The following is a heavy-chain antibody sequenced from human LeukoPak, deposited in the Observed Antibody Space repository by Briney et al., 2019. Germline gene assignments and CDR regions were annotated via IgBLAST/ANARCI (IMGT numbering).Heavy chain of an antibody. CDR3: ARDLVITFGGDWFDP. CDR2: IKQDGSEK. CDR1: GFTFSSYW. J-gene: IGHJ5*02. V-gene: IGHV3-7*01. Sequence: GGSLRLSCAASGFTFSSYWMSWVRQAPGKGLEWVAHIKQDGSEKYYVDSVKGRFTISRDNAKNSLYLQMNSLRAEDTAVYYCARDLVITFGGDWFDPWGQGTLVTVSS. D-gene: IGHD3-16*01.